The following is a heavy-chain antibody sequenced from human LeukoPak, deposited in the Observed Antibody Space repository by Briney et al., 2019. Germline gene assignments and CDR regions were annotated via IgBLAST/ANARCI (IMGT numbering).Heavy chain of an antibody. D-gene: IGHD4-17*01. V-gene: IGHV4-34*01. CDR3: ARTTVTKFDAFDY. Sequence: PSETLSLTRAVYGGSFSGYYWSWIRQPPGKGLEWIGEINHSGSTNYNPSLKSRVTISVDTSKNQFSLKLSSVTAADTAVYYCARTTVTKFDAFDYWGQGTLVTVSS. CDR2: INHSGST. J-gene: IGHJ4*02. CDR1: GGSFSGYY.